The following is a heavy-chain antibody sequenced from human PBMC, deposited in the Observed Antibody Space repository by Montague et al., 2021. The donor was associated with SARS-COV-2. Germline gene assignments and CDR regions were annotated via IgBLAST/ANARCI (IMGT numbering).Heavy chain of an antibody. CDR1: GGSFSDYY. D-gene: IGHD3-22*01. V-gene: IGHV4-34*01. Sequence: SETLSLTCAAYGGSFSDYYWSWIRQPPGKGLEWIGEINHRGTSSYNPSLKSRVSISVDTSKNQFSLYLGSVTAADTAVYYCARGRQHFNMIVVVMTGGEYYFDYWGQGTLVTVSS. CDR2: INHRGTS. J-gene: IGHJ4*02. CDR3: ARGRQHFNMIVVVMTGGEYYFDY.